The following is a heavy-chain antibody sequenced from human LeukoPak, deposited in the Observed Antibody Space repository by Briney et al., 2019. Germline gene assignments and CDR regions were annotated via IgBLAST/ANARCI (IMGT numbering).Heavy chain of an antibody. CDR2: ISGSGGST. J-gene: IGHJ4*02. CDR3: AKEGIVYYDFWSGYYLDSDAY. CDR1: GLTFSSYA. V-gene: IGHV3-23*01. D-gene: IGHD3-3*01. Sequence: GGSLRLSCAASGLTFSSYAMSWVRQAPGKGLEWVSAISGSGGSTYYADSVKGRFTISRDNSKNTLYLQMNSLRAEDTAVYYCAKEGIVYYDFWSGYYLDSDAYWGQGTLVTVSS.